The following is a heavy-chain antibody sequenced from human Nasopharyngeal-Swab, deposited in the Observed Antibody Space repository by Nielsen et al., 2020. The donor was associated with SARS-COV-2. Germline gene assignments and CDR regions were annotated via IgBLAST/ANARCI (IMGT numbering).Heavy chain of an antibody. V-gene: IGHV4-4*02. Sequence: VRQAPGKGLEWIGEIYHSGSTNYNPSLKSRVTISVDKSKNQFSLKLSSVTAADTAAYYCAREVAAGGDYWGQGTLVTVSS. D-gene: IGHD6-13*01. CDR3: AREVAAGGDY. J-gene: IGHJ4*02. CDR2: IYHSGST.